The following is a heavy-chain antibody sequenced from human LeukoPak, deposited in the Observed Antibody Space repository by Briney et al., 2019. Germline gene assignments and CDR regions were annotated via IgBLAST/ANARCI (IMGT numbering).Heavy chain of an antibody. V-gene: IGHV4-39*01. Sequence: SETLSLTCTVSGGSISSSSYYWGWIRQPPGKGLEWIGSIYYRGETYYNPSLKSRVTISVDTSKNQFSLRLTSVTAADTAVYYCARTVGIAVAEDAFALWGQGTVVTVSS. CDR3: ARTVGIAVAEDAFAL. CDR2: IYYRGET. CDR1: GGSISSSSYY. D-gene: IGHD6-19*01. J-gene: IGHJ3*01.